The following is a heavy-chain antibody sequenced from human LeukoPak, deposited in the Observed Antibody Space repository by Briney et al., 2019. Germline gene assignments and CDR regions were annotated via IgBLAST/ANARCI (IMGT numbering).Heavy chain of an antibody. CDR1: GFSFSDYD. V-gene: IGHV3-13*01. CDR3: ARGFGLGMDV. D-gene: IGHD3/OR15-3a*01. Sequence: GGSLRLSCAASGFSFSDYDMHWVRQPAGKGLEWVSAVGTAGDTFYAGSVKGRFTISREKPKNSLYLQMNNLRAGDTAVYYCARGFGLGMDVWGQGTTVTVSS. CDR2: VGTAGDT. J-gene: IGHJ6*02.